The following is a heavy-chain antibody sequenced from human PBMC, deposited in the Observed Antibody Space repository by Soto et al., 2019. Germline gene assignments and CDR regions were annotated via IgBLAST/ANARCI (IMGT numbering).Heavy chain of an antibody. J-gene: IGHJ2*01. CDR2: ISSSSNTI. Sequence: EVQLVESGGGLVQPGGSLRLSCAASGFSFSSYNMNWVRQAPGKGLEWLSYISSSSNTIYYADSVKGRFTISRDNAKKXLYLEMNSLSDEDTAVYYWARSWNQLGHPGHWYFDPWGRGTLVTVSS. CDR3: ARSWNQLGHPGHWYFDP. CDR1: GFSFSSYN. D-gene: IGHD1-1*01. V-gene: IGHV3-48*02.